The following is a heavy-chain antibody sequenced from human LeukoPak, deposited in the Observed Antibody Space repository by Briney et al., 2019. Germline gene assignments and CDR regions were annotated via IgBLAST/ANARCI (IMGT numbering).Heavy chain of an antibody. Sequence: ASVTVSCTASGYTFTSYGISWVRQAPGQGLESMGCISAYNGNTNYAQKLQGRVTMTTDTSTSTAYMELRSLRSDDTAVYYCARDGYYDILTGYYDPNFDYWGQGTLVTVSS. CDR2: ISAYNGNT. D-gene: IGHD3-9*01. CDR3: ARDGYYDILTGYYDPNFDY. J-gene: IGHJ4*02. CDR1: GYTFTSYG. V-gene: IGHV1-18*04.